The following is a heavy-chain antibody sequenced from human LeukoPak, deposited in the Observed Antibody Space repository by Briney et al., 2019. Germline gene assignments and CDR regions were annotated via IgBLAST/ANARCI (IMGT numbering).Heavy chain of an antibody. V-gene: IGHV3-30*18. CDR2: ISYDGTSK. CDR1: GFTFSTYG. D-gene: IGHD3-22*01. J-gene: IGHJ4*02. CDR3: AKGTRSGYLKADY. Sequence: QPGGSLRLSCAASGFTFSTYGMHWVRQAPGKGLEWVAVISYDGTSKYYADSVKGRFTISRDKSKNTLYLQMDSLRAEDTAVYYCAKGTRSGYLKADYWGQGTLVTVSS.